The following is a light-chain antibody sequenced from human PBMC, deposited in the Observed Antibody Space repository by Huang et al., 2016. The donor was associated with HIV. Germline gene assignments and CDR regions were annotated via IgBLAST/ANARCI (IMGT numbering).Light chain of an antibody. V-gene: IGKV3-15*01. Sequence: DTVMTQTPATLSVSPGARATLSCRASQSVGSKLAWFQQQPGQAPRLLIHGASTRATGIPARFSGGGSGTGFTLTISSLQSEDFAVYYCQQYNNWPYTFGQGTKLEIK. J-gene: IGKJ2*01. CDR3: QQYNNWPYT. CDR2: GAS. CDR1: QSVGSK.